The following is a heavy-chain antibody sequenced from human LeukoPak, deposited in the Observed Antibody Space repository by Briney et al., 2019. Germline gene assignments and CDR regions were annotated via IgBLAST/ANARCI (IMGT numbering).Heavy chain of an antibody. D-gene: IGHD3-16*01. CDR1: GFTFSSYG. CDR3: AKDLGESYYYGMDV. J-gene: IGHJ6*02. Sequence: PGRSLRLSCAASGFTFSSYGMHWVRQAPGKGLEWVAVISYDGSNKYYADSVKGRFTISRDNSKNTLYLQMNSLRAEDTAVYYCAKDLGESYYYGMDVWGQGTTVTVSS. V-gene: IGHV3-30*18. CDR2: ISYDGSNK.